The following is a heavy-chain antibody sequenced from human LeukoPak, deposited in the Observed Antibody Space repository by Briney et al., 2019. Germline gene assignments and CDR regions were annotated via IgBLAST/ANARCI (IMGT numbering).Heavy chain of an antibody. D-gene: IGHD1-26*01. V-gene: IGHV4-34*01. Sequence: SETLSLTCAVYGGSFSGYYWTWIRQPPGKGLEWIGEINPSGSTNYNPSLKSRVIISVDTSKNQFSLKLSSVTAADTAVYYCARGQVGATRAYYFDYWGQGTLVTVSS. CDR2: INPSGST. CDR3: ARGQVGATRAYYFDY. CDR1: GGSFSGYY. J-gene: IGHJ4*02.